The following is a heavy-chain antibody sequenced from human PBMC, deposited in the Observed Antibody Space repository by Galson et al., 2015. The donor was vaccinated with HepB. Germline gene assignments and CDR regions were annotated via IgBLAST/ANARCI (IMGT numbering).Heavy chain of an antibody. J-gene: IGHJ4*02. CDR2: INPSGGST. CDR1: GYTFTSYY. V-gene: IGHV1-46*01. D-gene: IGHD6-6*01. Sequence: SVKVSCKASGYTFTSYYMHWVRQAPGQGLEWMGIINPSGGSTSYAQKFQGRVTMTRDTSTSTVYMELSSLRSEDTAVYYCAREVAARPAGFVDWGQGTLVTVSS. CDR3: AREVAARPAGFVD.